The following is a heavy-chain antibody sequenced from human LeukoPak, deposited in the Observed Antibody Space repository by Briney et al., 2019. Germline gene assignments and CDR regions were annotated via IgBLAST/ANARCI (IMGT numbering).Heavy chain of an antibody. Sequence: SETLSLTCSVSGASINSYYWSWIRQPPGKGLEWIGNIYYNRSTSYHPSLKSRVTISVDTSTNQFSLKLSSVTAADTATYYCARSYDSSGYYVQEAFDIWGQGTMVTVSS. J-gene: IGHJ3*02. CDR2: IYYNRST. CDR1: GASINSYY. CDR3: ARSYDSSGYYVQEAFDI. V-gene: IGHV4-59*12. D-gene: IGHD3-22*01.